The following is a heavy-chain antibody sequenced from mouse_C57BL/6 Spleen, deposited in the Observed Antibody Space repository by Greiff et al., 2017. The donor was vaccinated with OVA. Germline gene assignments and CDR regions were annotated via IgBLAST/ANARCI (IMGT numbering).Heavy chain of an antibody. Sequence: EVQRVESGEGLVKPGGSLKLSCAASGFTFSSYAMSWVRQTPEKRLEWVAYISSGGDYIYYADTVKGRFTISRDNARNTLYLQMSSLKSEDTAMYYCTRKGVYDYDYFDYWGQGTTLTVSS. D-gene: IGHD2-4*01. V-gene: IGHV5-9-1*02. CDR2: ISSGGDYI. CDR3: TRKGVYDYDYFDY. J-gene: IGHJ2*01. CDR1: GFTFSSYA.